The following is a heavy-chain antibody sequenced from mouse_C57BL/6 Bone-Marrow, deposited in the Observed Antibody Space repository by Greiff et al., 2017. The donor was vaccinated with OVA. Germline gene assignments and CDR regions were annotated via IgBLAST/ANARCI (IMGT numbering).Heavy chain of an antibody. CDR3: TRRGSSRASFDY. CDR1: GYTFTSYW. J-gene: IGHJ2*01. D-gene: IGHD1-1*01. CDR2: IYPGNSDT. V-gene: IGHV1-5*01. Sequence: EVQLQQSGPVLARPGASVKMSCKTSGYTFTSYWMHWVKQRPGQGLEWIGAIYPGNSDTSYNQKFKGKAKLTAVTSASTAYMELSSLTNEDSAVYYCTRRGSSRASFDYWGQGTTLTVSS.